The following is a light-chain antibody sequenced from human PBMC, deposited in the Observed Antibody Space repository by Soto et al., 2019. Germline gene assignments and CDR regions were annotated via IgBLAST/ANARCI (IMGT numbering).Light chain of an antibody. V-gene: IGKV3-20*01. CDR3: QQYYNWPLT. Sequence: EIVLRQSPGTLSLSPGEGATLSCRASQSVSSSYLAWYQQKPGQAPRLLIYGASSRATGIPDRFSGGGSGTDFTLTISSLQSEDFAVYYCQQYYNWPLTFGGGTKVDIK. CDR2: GAS. CDR1: QSVSSSY. J-gene: IGKJ4*01.